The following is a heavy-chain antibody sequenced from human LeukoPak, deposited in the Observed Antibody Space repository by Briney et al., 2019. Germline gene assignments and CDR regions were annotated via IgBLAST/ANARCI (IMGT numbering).Heavy chain of an antibody. CDR1: GGSISSYY. D-gene: IGHD2-2*01. Sequence: PSETLSLTCTVSGGSISSYYWSWIRQPAGKGLEWIGRIYTSGSTNYNPSLKSRVTISVDTSKNQFSLKLSSVTAADTAVYYCARGYCSSTSCSHAFDIWGQGTMVTVSS. V-gene: IGHV4-4*07. CDR3: ARGYCSSTSCSHAFDI. CDR2: IYTSGST. J-gene: IGHJ3*02.